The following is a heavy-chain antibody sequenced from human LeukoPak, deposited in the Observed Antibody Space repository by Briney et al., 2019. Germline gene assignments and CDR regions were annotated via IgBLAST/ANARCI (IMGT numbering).Heavy chain of an antibody. CDR1: GGSFSGYY. CDR3: ATCHYYDSSGYSY. Sequence: SETLSLTCAVYGGSFSGYYWSWIRQPPGKGLEWIGEINHSGSTNYNPSLKSRVTISVDTSKNQFSLKLSSVTAADTAVYYCATCHYYDSSGYSYWGQGTLVTVSS. V-gene: IGHV4-34*01. CDR2: INHSGST. J-gene: IGHJ4*02. D-gene: IGHD3-22*01.